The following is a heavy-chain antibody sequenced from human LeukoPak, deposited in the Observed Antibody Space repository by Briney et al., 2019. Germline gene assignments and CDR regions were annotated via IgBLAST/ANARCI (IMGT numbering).Heavy chain of an antibody. Sequence: GGSLRLSCAASGFTFSGHEMNWVRQAPGKGLEWVSYIRSGGSPIYYADSVRGRFTISRDDAKNSLYLQMNSLRAEDTAVYYCAILRDYWGQGILVTVSS. V-gene: IGHV3-48*03. CDR1: GFTFSGHE. D-gene: IGHD3-10*01. J-gene: IGHJ4*02. CDR3: AILRDY. CDR2: IRSGGSPI.